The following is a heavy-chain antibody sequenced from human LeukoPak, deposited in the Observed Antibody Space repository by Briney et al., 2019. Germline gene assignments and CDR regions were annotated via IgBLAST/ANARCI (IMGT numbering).Heavy chain of an antibody. CDR3: ARDPPGIAASVSGG. Sequence: PGGSLRLSCAASGFTVSNNYMSWVRQAPGKGREWVSLIYSGGSTQYADSVKGRFTISRDNSRNTLYLQMSSLRVEDTAVYYCARDPPGIAASVSGGWGQGILVTVSS. V-gene: IGHV3-53*01. D-gene: IGHD6-13*01. CDR1: GFTVSNNY. J-gene: IGHJ4*02. CDR2: IYSGGST.